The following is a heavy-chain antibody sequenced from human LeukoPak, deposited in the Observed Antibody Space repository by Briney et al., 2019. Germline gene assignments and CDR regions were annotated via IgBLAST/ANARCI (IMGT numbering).Heavy chain of an antibody. Sequence: SETLSLTCTVSGGSFSSYYMSWVRQPAGKGLEWIGRIYTSGSTNYNPSVKSRVTMSVDTSKNQSSLKLSSVTAADTAVYYCAREGCTTTSCFFDCWGQGTMVTVSS. J-gene: IGHJ4*02. D-gene: IGHD2-2*01. CDR2: IYTSGST. CDR3: AREGCTTTSCFFDC. V-gene: IGHV4-4*07. CDR1: GGSFSSYY.